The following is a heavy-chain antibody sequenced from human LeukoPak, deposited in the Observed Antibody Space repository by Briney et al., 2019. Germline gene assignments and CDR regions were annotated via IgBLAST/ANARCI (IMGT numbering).Heavy chain of an antibody. CDR2: ISERGGST. D-gene: IGHD3-10*01. Sequence: PGGSLRLSCVVSGITLSNYGMSWVRQAPGKGLEWVSGISERGGSTNYADSVKGRFVISRETSKNTVYLQMNSLRVEDTAVYFCAKRGIVIRAVIIIGFHKEAYYFDYWGQGILVTVSS. CDR3: AKRGIVIRAVIIIGFHKEAYYFDY. J-gene: IGHJ4*02. V-gene: IGHV3-23*01. CDR1: GITLSNYG.